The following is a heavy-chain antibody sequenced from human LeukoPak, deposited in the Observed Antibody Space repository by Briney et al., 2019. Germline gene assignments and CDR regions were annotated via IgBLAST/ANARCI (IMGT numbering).Heavy chain of an antibody. CDR2: ISSSSSTI. CDR1: GFTFSSYS. D-gene: IGHD3-16*01. J-gene: IGHJ3*02. Sequence: GGSLRLSCAASGFTFSSYSMNWVRQAPGKGLEWVSYISSSSSTIYYADSVKGRFTISRDNSKNTLYLQMNSLRGEDTAVYYCAKEGGAFDIWGQGTMVTVSS. CDR3: AKEGGAFDI. V-gene: IGHV3-48*01.